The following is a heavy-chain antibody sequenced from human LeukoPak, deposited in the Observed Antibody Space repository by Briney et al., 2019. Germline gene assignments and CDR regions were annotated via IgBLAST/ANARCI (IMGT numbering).Heavy chain of an antibody. J-gene: IGHJ4*02. CDR3: ARVGDSSGWYTPPSSRYYFDY. D-gene: IGHD6-19*01. Sequence: PSETLSLTCTVSGGSISSYYWSWIRQPPGKGLEWIGYIYYSGSTNYNPSLQSRVTISVDTSKNQFSLKLSSVTAADTAVYYCARVGDSSGWYTPPSSRYYFDYWGQGTLVTVSS. CDR2: IYYSGST. CDR1: GGSISSYY. V-gene: IGHV4-59*01.